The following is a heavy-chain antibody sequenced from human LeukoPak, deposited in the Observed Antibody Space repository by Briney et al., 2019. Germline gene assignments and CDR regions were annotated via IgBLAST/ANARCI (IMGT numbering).Heavy chain of an antibody. CDR2: IKPNTGVT. CDR3: ARGTTMIELVFPDDAFDI. D-gene: IGHD3-22*01. J-gene: IGHJ3*02. V-gene: IGHV1-2*02. Sequence: GASVKVSCKASGYAFTDSYMHWVRQAPGQGLEWVGWIKPNTGVTHYAEKFRGRVAMTRDTSISTVYMEMSRLTSDDTAVYYCARGTTMIELVFPDDAFDIWGQGTMVTVSS. CDR1: GYAFTDSY.